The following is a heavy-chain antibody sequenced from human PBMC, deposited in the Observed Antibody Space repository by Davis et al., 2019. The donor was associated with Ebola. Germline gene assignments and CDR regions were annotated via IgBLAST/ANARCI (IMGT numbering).Heavy chain of an antibody. CDR3: AKEGIVVVPTAMDYYYYGMDV. V-gene: IGHV3-23*01. J-gene: IGHJ6*02. CDR2: ISGSGGST. CDR1: GFTFSSYA. Sequence: GGSLRLSCAASGFTFSSYAMSWVRQAPGKGLEWVSAISGSGGSTYYADSVKGRFTISRDNSKNTLYLQMNSLRAEDTAVYYCAKEGIVVVPTAMDYYYYGMDVWGQGTTVTVSS. D-gene: IGHD2-2*01.